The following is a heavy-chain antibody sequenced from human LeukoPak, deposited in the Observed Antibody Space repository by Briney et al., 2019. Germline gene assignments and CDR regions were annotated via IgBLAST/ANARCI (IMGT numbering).Heavy chain of an antibody. CDR1: GFTFSSFG. V-gene: IGHV3-23*01. CDR3: ARAPSLRGYDLGAFDI. Sequence: GGSLRLSCAASGFTFSSFGMSWVRQGPGKGLEWVSAISGSGGATYYGDSVKGRFTISRDNSKNTLYLQMNSLRAEDTAVYYCARAPSLRGYDLGAFDIWGQGTMVTVSS. J-gene: IGHJ3*02. D-gene: IGHD3/OR15-3a*01. CDR2: ISGSGGAT.